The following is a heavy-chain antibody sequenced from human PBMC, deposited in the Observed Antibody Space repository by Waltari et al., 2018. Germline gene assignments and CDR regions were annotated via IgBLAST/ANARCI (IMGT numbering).Heavy chain of an antibody. CDR2: IPEDGSNK. J-gene: IGHJ4*02. CDR1: GFPFSSYA. V-gene: IGHV3-30-3*01. CDR3: ARDDGRIAVAGLFDY. D-gene: IGHD6-19*01. Sequence: QVQLVESGGGGVQPGRSLRLSCAASGFPFSSYAMPWVRQAPGKGLEWVAVIPEDGSNKYYADSVKGRFTISRDNSKNTLYLQMNSLRAEDTAVYYCARDDGRIAVAGLFDYWGQGTLVTVSS.